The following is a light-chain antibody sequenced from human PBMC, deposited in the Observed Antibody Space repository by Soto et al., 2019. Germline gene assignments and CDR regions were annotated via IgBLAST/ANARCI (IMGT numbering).Light chain of an antibody. Sequence: DIVMTQSPDSLAVSLGERATINCKSSQNVLYSSNNKNYLAWYQQRPGQAPRLLIYDASTRATGIPTRFSGSGSGTEFTLTISSLQSDDFAVYYCQQSSKWPWTFGQGTKVDIK. J-gene: IGKJ1*01. CDR2: DAS. CDR3: QQSSKWPWT. V-gene: IGKV4-1*01. CDR1: QNVLYSSNNKNY.